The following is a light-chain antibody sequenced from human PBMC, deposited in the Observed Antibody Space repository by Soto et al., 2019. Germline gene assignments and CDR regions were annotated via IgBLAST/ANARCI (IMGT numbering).Light chain of an antibody. V-gene: IGKV4-1*01. Sequence: DIVMTQSPDSLAVSLGERATINCKSSQRVLYSSNNKNYLAWYQQKPGQPPKLLIYWASTRESGVPDRFSGSGSETDFSLTISSLQAEDVAVYYCQQYYSTRTFGQGTKVEIK. CDR1: QRVLYSSNNKNY. J-gene: IGKJ1*01. CDR3: QQYYSTRT. CDR2: WAS.